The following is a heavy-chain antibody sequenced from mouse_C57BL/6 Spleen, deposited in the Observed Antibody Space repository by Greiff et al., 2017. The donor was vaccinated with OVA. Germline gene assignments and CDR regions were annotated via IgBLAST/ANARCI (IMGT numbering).Heavy chain of an antibody. V-gene: IGHV1-54*01. J-gene: IGHJ2*01. D-gene: IGHD2-9*01. CDR3: ARTYYGYGFDY. CDR2: INPGSGGT. Sequence: VKLQQSGAELVRPGTSVKVSCKASGYAFTNYLIEWVKQRPGQGLEWIGVINPGSGGTNYNEKFKGKATLTADKSSSTAYMQLSSLTSEDSAVYFCARTYYGYGFDYWGQGTTLTVSS. CDR1: GYAFTNYL.